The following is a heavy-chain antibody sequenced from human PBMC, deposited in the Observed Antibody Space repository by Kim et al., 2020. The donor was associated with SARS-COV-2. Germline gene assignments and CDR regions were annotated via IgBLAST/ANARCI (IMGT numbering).Heavy chain of an antibody. CDR3: AKSSSGWYFDY. Sequence: GGSLRLSCAASGFTFSSYAMNWVRQAPGKGLEWVSTISGSGGVTYYADSVKGRFTISRDNSKNTLYLQMSSLRVEDTAVYYCAKSSSGWYFDYWGQGTLVTLSS. CDR2: ISGSGGVT. CDR1: GFTFSSYA. D-gene: IGHD6-19*01. V-gene: IGHV3-23*01. J-gene: IGHJ4*02.